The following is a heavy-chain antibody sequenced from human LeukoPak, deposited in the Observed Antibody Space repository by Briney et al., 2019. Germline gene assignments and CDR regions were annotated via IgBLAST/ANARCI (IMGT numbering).Heavy chain of an antibody. CDR1: GYTFTDYY. Sequence: GATVKISCKASGYTFTDYYMHWVQQAPGQGLEWMGGIIPIFGTANYAQKFQGRVTITTDESTSTAYMELSSLRSEDTAVYYCARGPPAATYSSSVWFDPWGQGTLVTVSS. CDR3: ARGPPAATYSSSVWFDP. V-gene: IGHV1-69*05. CDR2: IIPIFGTA. J-gene: IGHJ5*02. D-gene: IGHD6-6*01.